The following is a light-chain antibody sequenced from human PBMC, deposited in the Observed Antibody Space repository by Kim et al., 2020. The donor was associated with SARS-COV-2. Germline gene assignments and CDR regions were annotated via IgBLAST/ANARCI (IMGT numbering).Light chain of an antibody. CDR2: KAS. CDR3: QEYNTHSRA. J-gene: IGKJ1*01. Sequence: DMQMTQSPSTLSASVGDRVTITCRASQSISTWLAWYQQKPGRAPNLLIYKASTLESGVPSRFSGSGSGTEFTLTISSLQPDDFATYYCQEYNTHSRAFGQGTKVDIK. CDR1: QSISTW. V-gene: IGKV1-5*03.